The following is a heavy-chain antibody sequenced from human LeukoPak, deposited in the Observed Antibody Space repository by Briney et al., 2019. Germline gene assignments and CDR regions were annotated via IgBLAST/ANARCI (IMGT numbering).Heavy chain of an antibody. CDR1: GFTFSNAW. V-gene: IGHV3-23*01. D-gene: IGHD2-15*01. J-gene: IGHJ4*02. Sequence: PGGSLRLSCAASGFTFSNAWMSWVRQAPGKGLEWVSAISGSGGSTYYADSVKGRFTISRDNSKNTLYLQMNSLRAEDTAVYYCAKDFRRKVVVPSYFDYWGQGTLVTVSS. CDR3: AKDFRRKVVVPSYFDY. CDR2: ISGSGGST.